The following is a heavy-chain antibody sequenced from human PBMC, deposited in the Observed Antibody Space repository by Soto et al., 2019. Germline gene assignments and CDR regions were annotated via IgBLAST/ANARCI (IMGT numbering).Heavy chain of an antibody. CDR3: ARGNYYDSSGYYRPINYGMDV. CDR1: GFTFSSYS. J-gene: IGHJ6*02. CDR2: ISSSSSYI. Sequence: EVQLVESGGGLVKPGGSLRLSCAASGFTFSSYSMNWVRQAPGKGLEWVSSISSSSSYIYYADSVKGRFTISRDNAKNSLYLQMNSLRAEDTAVYYCARGNYYDSSGYYRPINYGMDVWGQGTTVTVSS. D-gene: IGHD3-22*01. V-gene: IGHV3-21*01.